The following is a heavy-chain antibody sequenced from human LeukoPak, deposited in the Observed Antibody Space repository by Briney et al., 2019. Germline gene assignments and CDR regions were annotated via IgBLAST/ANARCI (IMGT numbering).Heavy chain of an antibody. CDR1: GFTFSSYW. CDR2: INGDGSST. J-gene: IGHJ5*02. V-gene: IGHV3-74*01. D-gene: IGHD1-1*01. Sequence: GGSLRLSCAASGFTFSSYWMSWVRQAPGKGLVWVSRINGDGSSTSYADSVKGRFTISRDNAKNTLYLQMNSLRAEDTAVYYCARDGHGNWNDGGWFDPGAREPWSPSPQ. CDR3: ARDGHGNWNDGGWFDP.